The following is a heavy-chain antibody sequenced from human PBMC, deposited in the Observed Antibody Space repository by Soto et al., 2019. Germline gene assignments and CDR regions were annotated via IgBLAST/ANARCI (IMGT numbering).Heavy chain of an antibody. Sequence: EVQLVQSGAEVKKPGESLKISCKGSGYSFTSYWIGWVRQMPGKGLEWMGIIYPGDSDTRYSPSFQGQVTISADKSISPGLPQWGRPEGSDNGMYYCATQTGGAVAGTYYGMDVWGQGTTVTVSS. D-gene: IGHD6-19*01. CDR2: IYPGDSDT. J-gene: IGHJ6*02. V-gene: IGHV5-51*01. CDR1: GYSFTSYW. CDR3: ATQTGGAVAGTYYGMDV.